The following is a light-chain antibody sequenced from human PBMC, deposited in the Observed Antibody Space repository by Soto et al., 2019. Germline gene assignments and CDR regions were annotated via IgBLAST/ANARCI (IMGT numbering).Light chain of an antibody. V-gene: IGLV1-44*01. Sequence: QSVLTQAPSASGTPGQRVDISCSGSKSNIGSDTVNWYQQLPGTAPKLLIYSTNQRPSGVPDRFSGSKSGTSASLAISGLQSEDEADYYCAAWDDSLDGPVFGGGTKLTVL. CDR1: KSNIGSDT. J-gene: IGLJ2*01. CDR2: STN. CDR3: AAWDDSLDGPV.